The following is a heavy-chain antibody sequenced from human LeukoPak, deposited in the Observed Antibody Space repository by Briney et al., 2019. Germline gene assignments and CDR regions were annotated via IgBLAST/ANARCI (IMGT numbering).Heavy chain of an antibody. D-gene: IGHD2/OR15-2a*01. V-gene: IGHV3-23*01. CDR2: ISGSGGGK. Sequence: GGSLRLSCAASGFTFSSYAMTWVRQAPGKGLEWVSAISGSGGGKYYADSVKGRFPISRDNSKNTLFLQMNSLRAEDTAVYYCAKERSFGTWLGDYWGQGALVTVSS. CDR3: AKERSFGTWLGDY. J-gene: IGHJ4*02. CDR1: GFTFSSYA.